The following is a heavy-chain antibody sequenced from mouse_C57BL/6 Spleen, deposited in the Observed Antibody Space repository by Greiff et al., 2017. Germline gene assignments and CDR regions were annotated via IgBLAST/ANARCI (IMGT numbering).Heavy chain of an antibody. Sequence: VEPGASVKMSCKASGYTFTDYNMHWVKQSHGKSLEWIGYINPNNGGTSYNQKFKGKATLTVNKSSSTAYMELRSLTSEDSAVYYCARVQFITTAFDYWGQGTTLTVSS. V-gene: IGHV1-22*01. D-gene: IGHD1-1*01. CDR3: ARVQFITTAFDY. CDR1: GYTFTDYN. CDR2: INPNNGGT. J-gene: IGHJ2*01.